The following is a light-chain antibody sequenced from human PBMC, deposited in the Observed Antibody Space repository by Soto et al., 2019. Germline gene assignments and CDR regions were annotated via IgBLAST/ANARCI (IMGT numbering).Light chain of an antibody. Sequence: QSVLTQPASVSGSPGQSITISCTGTSSYVGSYNLVSWYQQHPGKAPKLMIYEGSKRPSGVSNRFSGSKSGNTASLTISGLQAEDEADYYCCSYAGSSSLLFGTGTKVTVL. V-gene: IGLV2-23*01. CDR1: SSYVGSYNL. CDR3: CSYAGSSSLL. CDR2: EGS. J-gene: IGLJ1*01.